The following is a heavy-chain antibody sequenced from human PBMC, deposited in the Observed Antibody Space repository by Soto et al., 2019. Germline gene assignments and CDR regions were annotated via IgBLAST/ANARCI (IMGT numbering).Heavy chain of an antibody. CDR3: VRDLDGSGSYYTGY. D-gene: IGHD3-10*01. CDR2: IRVHNGNT. CDR1: GYNFTNYG. Sequence: QVHLVQSGVEVKKPGASVKVSCKASGYNFTNYGITWVRQAPGQGLEWMGWIRVHNGNTNYAQKLQGRVTMTTDTSTSTAYMELRSLRSDDTAVYYCVRDLDGSGSYYTGYWGPGTLVTVSS. J-gene: IGHJ4*02. V-gene: IGHV1-18*01.